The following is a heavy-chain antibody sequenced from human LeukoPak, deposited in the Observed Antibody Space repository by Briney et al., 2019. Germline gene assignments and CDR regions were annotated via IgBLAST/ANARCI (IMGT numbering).Heavy chain of an antibody. CDR1: GYTFTSYY. Sequence: GASVKVSCKASGYTFTSYYMNWVRQAPGQRLEWMGIINPSGGSTSYAQKFQGRVTMTSDMSTSTVYMELSSLRSEDTAVYYCARDGMGATYQHAFDIWGQATKVTVCS. CDR2: INPSGGST. CDR3: ARDGMGATYQHAFDI. J-gene: IGHJ3*02. D-gene: IGHD1-26*01. V-gene: IGHV1-46*01.